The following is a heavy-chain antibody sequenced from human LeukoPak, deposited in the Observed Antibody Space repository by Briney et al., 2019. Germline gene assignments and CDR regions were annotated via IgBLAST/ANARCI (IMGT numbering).Heavy chain of an antibody. J-gene: IGHJ4*02. CDR1: GFTFSTYW. D-gene: IGHD6-19*01. CDR2: IKQDGSEK. Sequence: GGSLRLSCAPSGFTFSTYWMSWVRQAPGKGLEWVANIKQDGSEKTYVDSVKGRFTISRDNAKNSLYLRMNSLRAEDTAVYYCARYSSAWSLRNWGQGTLVTVSS. V-gene: IGHV3-7*01. CDR3: ARYSSAWSLRN.